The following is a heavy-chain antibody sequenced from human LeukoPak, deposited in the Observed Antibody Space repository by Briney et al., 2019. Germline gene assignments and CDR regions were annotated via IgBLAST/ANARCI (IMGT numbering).Heavy chain of an antibody. D-gene: IGHD2-2*01. V-gene: IGHV3-7*01. CDR3: ARDHVQNIVVVPAAFNYYYMDV. J-gene: IGHJ6*03. CDR1: GFTFSSYW. CDR2: IKQDGSEK. Sequence: PGGSLRLSCAASGFTFSSYWMSWVRQAPGKGLERVANIKQDGSEKYYVDSAKGRFTISRDNAKNSLYLQMNSLSAEDTAVYYCARDHVQNIVVVPAAFNYYYMDVWGKGTTVTVSS.